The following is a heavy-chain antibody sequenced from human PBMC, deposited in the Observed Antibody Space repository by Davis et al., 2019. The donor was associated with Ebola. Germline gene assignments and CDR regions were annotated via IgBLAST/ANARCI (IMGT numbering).Heavy chain of an antibody. CDR1: GFAFSNAW. V-gene: IGHV3-15*01. J-gene: IGHJ1*01. Sequence: PGGSLRLSCAASGFAFSNAWMSWVRQAPGKGLEWVGRIKTKTEGGTTDYAAPVKGRFTISRDDSKNTLYLQMNSLKTEDTAVYYCTTYYYEGYFQHWGQGSLVTVSS. CDR2: IKTKTEGGTT. D-gene: IGHD3-22*01. CDR3: TTYYYEGYFQH.